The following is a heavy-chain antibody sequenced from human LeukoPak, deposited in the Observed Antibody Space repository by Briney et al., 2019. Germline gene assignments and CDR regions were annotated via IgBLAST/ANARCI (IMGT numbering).Heavy chain of an antibody. CDR3: ARGGEAYFDFWSGYYSIDY. Sequence: ASVKVSCKASGYTFTGYYMHWVRQAPGQWLEWMGWINPNSGGTNYAQKFQGRVTMTRDTSTSTAYMELSRLRSNDTAVYYCARGGEAYFDFWSGYYSIDYWGQGTLVTVSS. J-gene: IGHJ4*02. CDR2: INPNSGGT. V-gene: IGHV1-2*02. D-gene: IGHD3-3*01. CDR1: GYTFTGYY.